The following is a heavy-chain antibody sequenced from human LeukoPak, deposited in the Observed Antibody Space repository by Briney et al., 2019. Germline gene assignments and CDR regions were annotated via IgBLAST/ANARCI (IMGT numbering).Heavy chain of an antibody. Sequence: ASVKVSCKASVYTFTSYGISWVRQAPGQGLEWMGWISAYNGNTNYAQKLQGRVTMTTDTSTSTAYMELRSLRSDDTAVYYCARGSIAAAKTGAFDIWGQGTMVTVSS. CDR2: ISAYNGNT. J-gene: IGHJ3*02. D-gene: IGHD6-13*01. CDR1: VYTFTSYG. CDR3: ARGSIAAAKTGAFDI. V-gene: IGHV1-18*01.